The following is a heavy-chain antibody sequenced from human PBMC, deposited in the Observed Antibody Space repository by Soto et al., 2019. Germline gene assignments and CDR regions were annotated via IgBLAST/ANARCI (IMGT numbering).Heavy chain of an antibody. CDR2: ISAYNGNT. CDR1: GYTFTDHY. CDR3: ARDRGSSWSDY. D-gene: IGHD6-13*01. J-gene: IGHJ4*02. V-gene: IGHV1-18*04. Sequence: GASVKVSCKASGYTFTDHYIHWLRQAPGQSLEWMGWISAYNGNTNYAQKLQGRVTMTTDTSTSTAYMELRSLRSDDTAVYYCARDRGSSWSDYWGQGTLVTVSS.